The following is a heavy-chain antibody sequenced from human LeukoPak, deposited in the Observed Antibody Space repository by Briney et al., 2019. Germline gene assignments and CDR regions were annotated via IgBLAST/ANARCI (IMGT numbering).Heavy chain of an antibody. CDR3: TREYCSSTSCYNY. J-gene: IGHJ4*02. Sequence: PGGSLRLSCAASGFTFSSYGMHWVRQAPGKGLEWVAVIWYDGSNKYYADSVKGRFTISRDNSKNTLYLQMNSLRAEDTAVYYCTREYCSSTSCYNYWGQGTLVTVSS. CDR2: IWYDGSNK. CDR1: GFTFSSYG. D-gene: IGHD2-2*02. V-gene: IGHV3-33*01.